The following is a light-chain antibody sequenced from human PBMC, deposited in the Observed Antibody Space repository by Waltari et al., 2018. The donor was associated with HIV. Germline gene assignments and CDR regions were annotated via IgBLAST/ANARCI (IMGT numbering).Light chain of an antibody. V-gene: IGKV1-39*01. CDR3: QQSDTTPWT. CDR1: QSISNY. Sequence: DIQMSQSPSSLSTSVGDRVTITCWASQSISNYLNWYQQKAGRAPKLLIYAATTLQRGVPSRFTGSGSGTDFSLTISSLQPEDFAIYYCQQSDTTPWTFGQGTKVDLK. CDR2: AAT. J-gene: IGKJ1*01.